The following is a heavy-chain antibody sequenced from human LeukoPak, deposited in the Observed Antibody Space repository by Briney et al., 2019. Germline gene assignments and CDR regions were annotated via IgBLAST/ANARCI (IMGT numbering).Heavy chain of an antibody. CDR2: ISYDGSNK. CDR3: ARDSSGYGILYYFDY. V-gene: IGHV3-30*19. Sequence: GSLRLSCAASGFPFSSYGMHWVRQAPGKGLEWVAVISYDGSNKYYADSVKGRFTISRDNSKNTPYLQMNSLRAEDTAVYYCARDSSGYGILYYFDYWGQGTLVTVSS. J-gene: IGHJ4*02. D-gene: IGHD5-12*01. CDR1: GFPFSSYG.